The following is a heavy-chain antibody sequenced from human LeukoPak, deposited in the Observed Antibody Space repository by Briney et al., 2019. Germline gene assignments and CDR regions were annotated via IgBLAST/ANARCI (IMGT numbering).Heavy chain of an antibody. D-gene: IGHD2-2*02. CDR3: ARDLNSYCSSTSCYMTFDY. Sequence: GASVKVSCKASGYTFTSYGISWVRQAPGQGLEWMGWISAYNGNTNYAQKLQGRVTMTTDTSTSTAYMELRSLRSDDTAVYYCARDLNSYCSSTSCYMTFDYWGQGTLVTVSS. V-gene: IGHV1-18*01. CDR2: ISAYNGNT. CDR1: GYTFTSYG. J-gene: IGHJ4*02.